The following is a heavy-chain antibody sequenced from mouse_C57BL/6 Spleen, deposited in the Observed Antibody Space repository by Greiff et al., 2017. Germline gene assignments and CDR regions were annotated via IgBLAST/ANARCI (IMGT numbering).Heavy chain of an antibody. V-gene: IGHV5-4*01. CDR1: GFTFSSYA. Sequence: DVKLVESGGGLVKPGGSLKLSCAASGFTFSSYAMSWVRQTPEKRLEWVATISDGGSYTYYPDNVKGRFTISRDNAKNNLYLQMSHLKSEDTAMYYCARDRITTVVAPYYAMDYWGQGTSVTVSS. CDR2: ISDGGSYT. D-gene: IGHD1-1*01. CDR3: ARDRITTVVAPYYAMDY. J-gene: IGHJ4*01.